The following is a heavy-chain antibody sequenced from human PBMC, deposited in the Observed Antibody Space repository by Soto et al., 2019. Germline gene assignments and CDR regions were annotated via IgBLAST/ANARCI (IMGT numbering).Heavy chain of an antibody. D-gene: IGHD5-12*01. V-gene: IGHV4-31*03. J-gene: IGHJ4*02. CDR1: GGSISSGGYY. Sequence: PSETLSLTCTVSGGSISSGGYYWSWIRQHPGKGLEWIGYIYYSGSTYYNPSLKSRVTISVDTSKNQFSLKLSSVTAADTAVYYCARDLAGWLQLDYWGQGTLVTVSS. CDR2: IYYSGST. CDR3: ARDLAGWLQLDY.